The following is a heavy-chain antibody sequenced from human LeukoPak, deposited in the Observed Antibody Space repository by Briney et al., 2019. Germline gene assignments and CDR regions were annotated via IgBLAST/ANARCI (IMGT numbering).Heavy chain of an antibody. CDR2: IYHSGNT. CDR1: GASMSSNY. CDR3: ASTRRAAVAGRFDS. D-gene: IGHD6-19*01. V-gene: IGHV4-4*09. Sequence: TSETLSLTCNVSGASMSSNYWSWIWQPPGKGLEWIGYIYHSGNTNYSPSLESRVTMSVDESKNQFSLRVHFVSAADTAVYYCASTRRAAVAGRFDSWGQGTLVTVSS. J-gene: IGHJ4*02.